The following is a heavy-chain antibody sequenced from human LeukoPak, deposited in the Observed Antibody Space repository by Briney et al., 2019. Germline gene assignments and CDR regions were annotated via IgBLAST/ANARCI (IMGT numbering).Heavy chain of an antibody. CDR2: VYPDASKT. CDR1: GDTFNNDW. V-gene: IGHV5-51*01. D-gene: IGHD1-1*01. Sequence: GESLKISCKGSGDTFNNDWTAWVRQMPGKGLEWMGIVYPDASKTKYNPSFQGQVTISADKSTTTAYLQWSSLRASDTAIYYCARQMGGTTSVNWFDPWGQGTLVTVSS. J-gene: IGHJ5*02. CDR3: ARQMGGTTSVNWFDP.